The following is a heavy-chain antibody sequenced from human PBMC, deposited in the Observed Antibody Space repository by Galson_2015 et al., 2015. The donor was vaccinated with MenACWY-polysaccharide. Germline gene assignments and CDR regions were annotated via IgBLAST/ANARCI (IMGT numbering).Heavy chain of an antibody. CDR2: ISRRSTYR. V-gene: IGHV3-21*01. Sequence: SLRLSCAASGFTFSSYSMNWVRQAPGKGLEWVSCISRRSTYRYYADSVKGRFTVSRDNAKNSLSLQMNGLRAEDSAVYYCARQLGMASAYADYWGQGTLVSVSS. D-gene: IGHD1-1*01. CDR1: GFTFSSYS. J-gene: IGHJ4*02. CDR3: ARQLGMASAYADY.